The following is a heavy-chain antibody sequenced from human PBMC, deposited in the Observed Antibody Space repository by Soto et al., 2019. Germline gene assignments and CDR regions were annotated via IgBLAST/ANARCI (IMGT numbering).Heavy chain of an antibody. CDR1: GYTFTGYY. CDR3: ARAGSGYYGSGSYKIPTNNWFDP. CDR2: INPNSGGT. D-gene: IGHD3-10*01. Sequence: ASVKVSCKASGYTFTGYYMHWVRRAPGQGLEWMGWINPNSGGTNYAQKFQGRVTMTRDTSISTAYMELSRLRSDDTAVYYCARAGSGYYGSGSYKIPTNNWFDPWGQGTLVTVSS. J-gene: IGHJ5*02. V-gene: IGHV1-2*02.